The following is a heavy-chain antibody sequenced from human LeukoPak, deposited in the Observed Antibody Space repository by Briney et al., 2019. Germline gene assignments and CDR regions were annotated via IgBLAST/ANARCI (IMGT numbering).Heavy chain of an antibody. D-gene: IGHD1-1*01. Sequence: GGSLRLSCAASGFTFSNAWMSWVRQAPGKGLEWVGHIKSKLDGGTTEYVAPVKDRFTISRDDSKRTVFLQRNGLITEDTAVYYCTTSGYKFFDNWGQGTLVTVSS. CDR2: IKSKLDGGTT. CDR1: GFTFSNAW. CDR3: TTSGYKFFDN. J-gene: IGHJ4*02. V-gene: IGHV3-15*01.